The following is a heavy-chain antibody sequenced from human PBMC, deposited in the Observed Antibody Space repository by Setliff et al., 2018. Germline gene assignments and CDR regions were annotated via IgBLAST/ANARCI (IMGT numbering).Heavy chain of an antibody. CDR1: GFSFSSYA. J-gene: IGHJ4*02. Sequence: GGSLRLSCAASGFSFSSYAMSWVRQAPGKGLEWVGRIRNKFNSLATQYGESFKGRFTISRDDSKNTAYLQMRSLKGGDTALYYCATNVLVAGSSLDSWGQGSLVTVSS. CDR3: ATNVLVAGSSLDS. CDR2: IRNKFNSLAT. V-gene: IGHV3-73*01. D-gene: IGHD2-8*02.